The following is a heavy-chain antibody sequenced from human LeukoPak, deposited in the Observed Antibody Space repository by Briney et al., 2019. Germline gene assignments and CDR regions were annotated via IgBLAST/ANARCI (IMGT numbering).Heavy chain of an antibody. CDR2: ISTDGRGT. CDR1: GFTFNIYA. V-gene: IGHV3-64D*06. CDR3: VRYSNSCYDP. J-gene: IGHJ5*02. D-gene: IGHD5-12*01. Sequence: GGSLRLSCSASGFTFNIYAMHWVRQAPGTGLEYVSAISTDGRGTYYADSVKGRFTISRDNSKNTLYLQMSSLRPEDTAIYYCVRYSNSCYDPWGQGTLVTVSS.